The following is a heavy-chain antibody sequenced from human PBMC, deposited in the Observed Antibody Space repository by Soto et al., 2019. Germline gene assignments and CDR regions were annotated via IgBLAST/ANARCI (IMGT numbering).Heavy chain of an antibody. CDR1: GFPFSSYT. CDR2: ISGSSTYI. J-gene: IGHJ6*02. Sequence: PGGSLRLSCAASGFPFSSYTMNWVRQAPGKGLEWVSSISGSSTYIYYADSVKGRFTISRDNAKNSLYLQMNSLRAEDTAVYYCARDLNSGTSYYYGMDVWGQGTTVTVSS. V-gene: IGHV3-21*01. CDR3: ARDLNSGTSYYYGMDV.